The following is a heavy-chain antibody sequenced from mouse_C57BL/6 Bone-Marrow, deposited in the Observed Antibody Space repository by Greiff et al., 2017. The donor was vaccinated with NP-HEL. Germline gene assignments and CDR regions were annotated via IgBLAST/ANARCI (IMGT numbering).Heavy chain of an antibody. CDR3: ARLRLRRGFAY. V-gene: IGHV1-64*01. D-gene: IGHD2-2*01. CDR1: GYTFTSYW. Sequence: QVQLQQPGAELVKPGASVKLSCKASGYTFTSYWMHWVKQRPGQGLEWIGMIHPNSGSTNDNEKFKSKATLTVDKSSSTAYMQLSSLTSEDSAVDYCARLRLRRGFAYWGQGTLVTVSA. J-gene: IGHJ3*01. CDR2: IHPNSGST.